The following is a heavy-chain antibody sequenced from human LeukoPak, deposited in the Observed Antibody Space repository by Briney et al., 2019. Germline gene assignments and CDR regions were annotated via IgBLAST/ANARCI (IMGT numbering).Heavy chain of an antibody. J-gene: IGHJ4*02. CDR3: ARDQVPFGELYIDY. CDR2: IKQDGGEI. D-gene: IGHD3-10*01. Sequence: GGSLRLSCAASGFTFSSYWMSWVRQAPGKGLEWVANIKQDGGEIFYIDSVKGRFTISRDNAKNSLYLQMNSLRVEDTAVYYCARDQVPFGELYIDYWGQGTLVTVPS. V-gene: IGHV3-7*01. CDR1: GFTFSSYW.